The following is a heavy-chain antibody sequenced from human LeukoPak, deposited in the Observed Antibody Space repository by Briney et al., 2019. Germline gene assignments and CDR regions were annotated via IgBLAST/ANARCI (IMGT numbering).Heavy chain of an antibody. D-gene: IGHD3-22*01. CDR1: GFTVSSNY. Sequence: GGSLRLSCAASGFTVSSNYMSWVRQAPGKGLEWVSVIYSGGSTYYADSVKGRFTISRDNSKNTLYLQMNSLRAEDTAVYYCAKDHYYDSSGYYYPLFDYWGQGTLVTVSS. CDR3: AKDHYYDSSGYYYPLFDY. V-gene: IGHV3-53*01. CDR2: IYSGGST. J-gene: IGHJ4*02.